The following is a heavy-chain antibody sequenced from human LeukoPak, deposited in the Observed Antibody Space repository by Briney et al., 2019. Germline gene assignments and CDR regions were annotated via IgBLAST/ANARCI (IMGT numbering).Heavy chain of an antibody. Sequence: PGGSLRLSCAASGFTFRSYGMPWVRQAPGKGLEWVAVISYDGSNKYYADSVKGRFTISRDNSKNTLYLQMNSLRAEDTAVYYCAKDLYDIVVVPAAISYWGQGTLVTVSS. J-gene: IGHJ4*02. V-gene: IGHV3-30*18. CDR3: AKDLYDIVVVPAAISY. CDR1: GFTFRSYG. D-gene: IGHD2-2*01. CDR2: ISYDGSNK.